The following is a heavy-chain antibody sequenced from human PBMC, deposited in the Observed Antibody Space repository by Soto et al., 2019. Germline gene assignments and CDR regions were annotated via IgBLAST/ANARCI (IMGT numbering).Heavy chain of an antibody. CDR1: GFTFSSYG. D-gene: IGHD3-3*01. CDR3: ARDLGLEWSTYYFDY. J-gene: IGHJ4*02. Sequence: QVQLVESGGGVVQPGRSLRLSCAASGFTFSSYGMHWVRQAPGKGLEWVAVIWYDGSNKYYADSVKGRFTISRDNSKNTLYLQMNSLRAEDTAVYYCARDLGLEWSTYYFDYWGQGTLFTVSS. V-gene: IGHV3-33*01. CDR2: IWYDGSNK.